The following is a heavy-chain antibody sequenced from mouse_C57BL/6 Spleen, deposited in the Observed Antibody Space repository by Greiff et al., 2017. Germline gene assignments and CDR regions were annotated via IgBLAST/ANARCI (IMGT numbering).Heavy chain of an antibody. CDR2: IDPETGGT. CDR1: GYTFTDYE. D-gene: IGHD2-2*01. J-gene: IGHJ4*01. Sequence: QVQLQQSGAELVRPGASVTLSCKASGYTFTDYEMHWVKQTPVHGLEWIGAIDPETGGTAYNQKFKGKAILTADKSSSTAYMELRSLTSEDSAVYYYTREMVKRAMDYWGQGTSVTVSS. V-gene: IGHV1-15*01. CDR3: TREMVKRAMDY.